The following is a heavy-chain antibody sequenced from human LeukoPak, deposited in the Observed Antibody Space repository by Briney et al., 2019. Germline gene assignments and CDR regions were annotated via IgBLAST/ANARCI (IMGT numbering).Heavy chain of an antibody. CDR1: GFSFSTYA. V-gene: IGHV3-64*01. CDR2: ISSHGGST. D-gene: IGHD7-27*01. CDR3: ARDSNNWGFLDY. Sequence: GGSLRLSCAASGFSFSTYAMQWVRQAPGKGLEYISLISSHGGSTYYTNSVKGRFTVSRGNSKNTLYLQMGSLRAEDMAVYYCARDSNNWGFLDYWGQGTLVTVSS. J-gene: IGHJ4*02.